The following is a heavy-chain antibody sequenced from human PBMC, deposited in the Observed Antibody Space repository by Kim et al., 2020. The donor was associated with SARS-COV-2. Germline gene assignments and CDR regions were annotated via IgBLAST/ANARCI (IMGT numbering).Heavy chain of an antibody. V-gene: IGHV4-34*01. CDR2: INHSGST. Sequence: SETLSLTCAVYGGSFSGYYWSWIRQPPGKGLEWIGEINHSGSTNYNPSLKSRVTISVDTSKNQFSLKLSSVTAADTAVYYCARGPREPRYCSGGSCYPGRYWFDPWGQGTLVTVSS. CDR3: ARGPREPRYCSGGSCYPGRYWFDP. CDR1: GGSFSGYY. D-gene: IGHD2-15*01. J-gene: IGHJ5*02.